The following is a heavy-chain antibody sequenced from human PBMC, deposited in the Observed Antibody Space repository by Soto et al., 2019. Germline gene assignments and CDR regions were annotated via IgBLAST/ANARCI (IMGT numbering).Heavy chain of an antibody. CDR3: ARDLGPDIVVVPAAIFALDI. CDR2: ISAYNGNT. CDR1: GYTFTSYG. J-gene: IGHJ3*02. D-gene: IGHD2-2*01. Sequence: ASAEVSCKASGYTFTSYGSRWVRQAPGKRLEWMGWISAYNGNTNYAQKLQGRVTMTTDTSTSTAYMELRSLRSDDTAVYYCARDLGPDIVVVPAAIFALDIWGQGTMVTVSS. V-gene: IGHV1-18*01.